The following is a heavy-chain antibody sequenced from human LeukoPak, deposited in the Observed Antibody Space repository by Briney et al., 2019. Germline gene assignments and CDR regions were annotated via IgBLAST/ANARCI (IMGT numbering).Heavy chain of an antibody. CDR1: GFTFSSYG. D-gene: IGHD2-15*01. Sequence: PGGSLRLSCAASGFTFSSYGMSWVRQAPGKGLEWVSSISSSSSYIYYADSVKGRFTISRDNAKNSLYLQMNSLRAEDTAVYYCARGKAVVAAYFDYWGQGTLVTVSS. V-gene: IGHV3-21*01. CDR3: ARGKAVVAAYFDY. CDR2: ISSSSSYI. J-gene: IGHJ4*02.